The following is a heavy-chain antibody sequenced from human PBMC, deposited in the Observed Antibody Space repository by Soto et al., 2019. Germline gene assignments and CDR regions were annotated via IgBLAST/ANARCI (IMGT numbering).Heavy chain of an antibody. CDR2: IIPIFGTA. J-gene: IGHJ6*02. Sequence: GASVKVSCKASGGTFSSYAISWVRQAPGQGLEWMGGIIPIFGTANYAQKFQGRVTITADESTSTAYMELSSLRSEDTAVYYCARDIYCSSTSCRPYYYGMDVWGQGTTVTV. CDR1: GGTFSSYA. D-gene: IGHD2-2*01. CDR3: ARDIYCSSTSCRPYYYGMDV. V-gene: IGHV1-69*13.